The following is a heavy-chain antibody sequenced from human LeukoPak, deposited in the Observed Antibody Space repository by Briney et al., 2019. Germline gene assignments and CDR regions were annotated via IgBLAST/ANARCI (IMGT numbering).Heavy chain of an antibody. V-gene: IGHV3-23*01. CDR1: GFTFSSYA. Sequence: GGSLRLSCAASGFTFSSYAMSWVRQAPGKGLEWVSAISGSGGSTYYADSVKGRFTISRDNAKDSLYLQMNSLRAEDTAVYYCARDPGSGYEEHFDYWGQGTLVTVSS. CDR3: ARDPGSGYEEHFDY. CDR2: ISGSGGST. D-gene: IGHD5-12*01. J-gene: IGHJ4*02.